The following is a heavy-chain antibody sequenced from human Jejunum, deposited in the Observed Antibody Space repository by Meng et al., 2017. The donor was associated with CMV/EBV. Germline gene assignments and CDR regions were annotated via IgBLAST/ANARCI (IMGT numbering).Heavy chain of an antibody. J-gene: IGHJ4*02. CDR3: RETILNSPLSDY. CDR1: GGPFSNYY. CDR2: INYRGIT. V-gene: IGHV4-34*01. Sequence: LTCVVHGGPFSNYYWTWIRQAPGKGLEWIGEINYRGITNYNPSLKSRVTFSTDTSKNQFSLKLSSVTAADTAVYYCRETILNSPLSDYWGQGTLVTVSS. D-gene: IGHD2-21*01.